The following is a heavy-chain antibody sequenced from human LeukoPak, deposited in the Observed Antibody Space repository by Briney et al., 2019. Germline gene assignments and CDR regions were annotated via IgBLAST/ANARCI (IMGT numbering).Heavy chain of an antibody. CDR2: IKQDGSKK. CDR3: TRVGYIDEGIDY. CDR1: GFPFSSYW. J-gene: IGHJ4*02. D-gene: IGHD5-24*01. V-gene: IGHV3-7*04. Sequence: GGSLRLSCVASGFPFSSYWMTWVRQAPGKGLEWVANIKQDGSKKSYVDSVKGRFTITRDNAKNSLYLQMNSLRAEDTAIYYCTRVGYIDEGIDYWGQGTLVTVSS.